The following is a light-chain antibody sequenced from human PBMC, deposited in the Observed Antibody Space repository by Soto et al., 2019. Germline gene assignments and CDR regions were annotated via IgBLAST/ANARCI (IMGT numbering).Light chain of an antibody. CDR2: KAS. Sequence: DLQMTQPRSTLSASVGARVTITRLASQSISSWLAWYQQKKGKAPKLLIYKASSLESGVPSRFSGSGYGTEVNLTISSLQTDDFATYYCQQYNSYSQTFGQGTKVDIK. V-gene: IGKV1-5*03. CDR1: QSISSW. J-gene: IGKJ1*01. CDR3: QQYNSYSQT.